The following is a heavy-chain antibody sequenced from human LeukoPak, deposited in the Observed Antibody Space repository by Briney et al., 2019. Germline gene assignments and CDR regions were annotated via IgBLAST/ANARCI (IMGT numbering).Heavy chain of an antibody. CDR1: GFTFSSYE. V-gene: IGHV3-48*03. CDR3: VRGGYCGSTICYWYNAFDF. Sequence: PGGSLRLSCAASGFTFSSYEMGWVRQAPGQGLEWVSYIPSSGSGISYADSVKGRFTISGDDAKNSIYLQRKRLRAEDKAVYYCVRGGYCGSTICYWYNAFDFWGQGTMVTVSS. CDR2: IPSSGSGI. D-gene: IGHD2-2*01. J-gene: IGHJ3*01.